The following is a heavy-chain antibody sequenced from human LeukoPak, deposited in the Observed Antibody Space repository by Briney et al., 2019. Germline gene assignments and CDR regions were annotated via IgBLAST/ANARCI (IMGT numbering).Heavy chain of an antibody. V-gene: IGHV3-30*18. J-gene: IGHJ4*02. CDR2: ISYDGSNK. CDR1: GFTFSSYG. CDR3: AKPHYGDYPHYFDY. D-gene: IGHD4-17*01. Sequence: GGSLRLSCAASGFTFSSYGMHWVRQAPGKGLEWVAVISYDGSNKYYADSVKGRFTISRDNSKNTLYLQMNSLRAEDTAAYYCAKPHYGDYPHYFDYWGQGTLVTVSS.